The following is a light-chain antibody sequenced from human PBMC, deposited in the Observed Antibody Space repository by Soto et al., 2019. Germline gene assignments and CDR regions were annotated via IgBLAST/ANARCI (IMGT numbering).Light chain of an antibody. CDR1: SSAVGGYNY. Sequence: QSALTQPASVSGSPGQSVTISCTGTSSAVGGYNYVSWYQHVPTTAPKLLIYTNTQRPSGVPDRFSGSKSGTSASLAISGLQSEDEADYYCASWDDSLNGPVFGTGTKVTVL. V-gene: IGLV1-44*01. J-gene: IGLJ1*01. CDR2: TNT. CDR3: ASWDDSLNGPV.